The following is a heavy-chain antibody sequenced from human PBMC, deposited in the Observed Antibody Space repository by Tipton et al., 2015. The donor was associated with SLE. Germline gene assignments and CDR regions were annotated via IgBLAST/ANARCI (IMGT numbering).Heavy chain of an antibody. D-gene: IGHD3-22*01. Sequence: QLVQSGAEVKKPGASVKVSCKASGYTFTSYGISWVRQAPGQGLEWMGWFSAYNGNTNYAQKLQGRVTMTTDTSTSTAYMELRSLRSDDTAVYYCARDITMIVVVITGDAFDIWGQGTMVTVSS. CDR3: ARDITMIVVVITGDAFDI. CDR2: FSAYNGNT. J-gene: IGHJ3*02. CDR1: GYTFTSYG. V-gene: IGHV1-18*01.